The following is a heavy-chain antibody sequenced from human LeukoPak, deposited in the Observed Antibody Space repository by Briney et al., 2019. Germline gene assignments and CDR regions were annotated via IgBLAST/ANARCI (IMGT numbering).Heavy chain of an antibody. CDR3: TKLILGARSLFDF. V-gene: IGHV3-23*01. CDR2: ISGSGDST. J-gene: IGHJ4*02. Sequence: GGSLRLSCVASGFTFSSHAMSWVRQAPGKGLEWVSTISGSGDSTFYADSVKGRFTISRDNSKNTLYLQMSSLRADDTAMYYCTKLILGARSLFDFRGQGILVTVSS. CDR1: GFTFSSHA. D-gene: IGHD1-26*01.